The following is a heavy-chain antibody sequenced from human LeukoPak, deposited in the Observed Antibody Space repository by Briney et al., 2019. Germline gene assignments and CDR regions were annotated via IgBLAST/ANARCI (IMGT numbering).Heavy chain of an antibody. CDR1: GFTFSSYA. CDR2: ISGSGGST. CDR3: AKGSSSWYVAGWFDS. J-gene: IGHJ5*01. D-gene: IGHD6-13*01. V-gene: IGHV3-23*01. Sequence: PGGSLRLSCAASGFTFSSYAMSWVRQAPGKGLEWVSAISGSGGSTYYADSVKGRFTISRDNSKNTLYLQMNSLRVEDTAIYYCAKGSSSWYVAGWFDSWGQGTLVTVSS.